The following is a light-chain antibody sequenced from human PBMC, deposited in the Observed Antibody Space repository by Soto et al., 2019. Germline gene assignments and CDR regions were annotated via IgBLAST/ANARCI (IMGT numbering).Light chain of an antibody. CDR3: QKYNSAPRT. J-gene: IGKJ1*01. V-gene: IGKV1-27*01. CDR2: AAS. Sequence: DIQMTQSPSTLSGSVGDRVTITCRASQTISSWLAWYQQKPGKAPKLLIYAASTLQSGVPSRFSGGGSGTDFTLTISSLQPEDVATYYCQKYNSAPRTFGQGTKVE. CDR1: QTISSW.